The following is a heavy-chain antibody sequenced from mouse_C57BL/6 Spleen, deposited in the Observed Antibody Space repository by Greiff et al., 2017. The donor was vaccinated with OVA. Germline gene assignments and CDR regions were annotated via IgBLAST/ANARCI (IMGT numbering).Heavy chain of an antibody. D-gene: IGHD1-1*01. CDR1: GYTFTDYY. V-gene: IGHV1-19*01. Sequence: EVKLQQSGPVLVKPGASVKMSCKASGYTFTDYYMNWVKQSHGKSLEWIGVINPYNGGTSYNQKFKGKATLTVDKSSSTAYMELNSLTSEDSAVYYCARGTVVATEAYWGQGTLVTVSA. CDR3: ARGTVVATEAY. J-gene: IGHJ3*01. CDR2: INPYNGGT.